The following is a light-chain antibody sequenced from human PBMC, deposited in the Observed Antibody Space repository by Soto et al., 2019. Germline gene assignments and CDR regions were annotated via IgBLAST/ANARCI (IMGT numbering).Light chain of an antibody. CDR2: GAS. J-gene: IGKJ5*01. Sequence: EIVLTQSPGTLSLSPGEGATLSCRASQSVRAANLAWYQQKPGQAPRLLIYGASSRATGIPDRFSGSGSGTDFTLTISRLEPEDFAVYYCQQYGSSPPKVTFGQGTRLEI. V-gene: IGKV3-20*01. CDR1: QSVRAAN. CDR3: QQYGSSPPKVT.